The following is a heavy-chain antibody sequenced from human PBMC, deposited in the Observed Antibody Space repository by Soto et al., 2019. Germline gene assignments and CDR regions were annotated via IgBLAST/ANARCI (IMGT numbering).Heavy chain of an antibody. CDR1: GGSFSGYY. CDR3: ARDQRYNWNYVRHYYGMDV. Sequence: TLSLTCAVYGGSFSGYYWSWIRQPPGKGLEWIGEINHSGSTNYNPSLKSRVTISVDTSKNQFSLKLSSVTAADTAVYYCARDQRYNWNYVRHYYGMDVWGQGTTVTVSS. V-gene: IGHV4-34*01. CDR2: INHSGST. J-gene: IGHJ6*02. D-gene: IGHD1-7*01.